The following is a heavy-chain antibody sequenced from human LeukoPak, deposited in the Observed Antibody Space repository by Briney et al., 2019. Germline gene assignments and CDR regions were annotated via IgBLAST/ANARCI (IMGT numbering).Heavy chain of an antibody. CDR3: ARVRSSTVITYFDY. D-gene: IGHD3-10*01. CDR2: IKGDESSI. CDR1: AFTFSSYW. Sequence: GRSLRLSCAASAFTFSSYWMHWVRQAPGKGLEWVSRIKGDESSINYADSVEGRFTISRDNAKNTVYLHLNSLRAEDTAVYYCARVRSSTVITYFDYWGQGTLVTVSS. V-gene: IGHV3-74*01. J-gene: IGHJ4*02.